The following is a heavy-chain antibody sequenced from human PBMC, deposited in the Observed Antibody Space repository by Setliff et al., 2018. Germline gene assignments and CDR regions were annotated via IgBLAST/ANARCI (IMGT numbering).Heavy chain of an antibody. CDR1: GFTFSSYG. V-gene: IGHV3-7*01. CDR2: IKEDGSEK. CDR3: ARDGGEY. D-gene: IGHD3-16*01. Sequence: GGSLRLSCAASGFTFSSYGMNWVRQAPGKGLEWVANIKEDGSEKYYLDSVKGRFTISRDNAKNSLYLQMNSLRAEDTAVYYCARDGGEYWGQGTLVTVSS. J-gene: IGHJ4*02.